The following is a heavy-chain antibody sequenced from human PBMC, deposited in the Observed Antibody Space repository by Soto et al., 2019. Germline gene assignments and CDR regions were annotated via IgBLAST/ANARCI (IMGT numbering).Heavy chain of an antibody. V-gene: IGHV3-53*01. CDR1: GLTVSGNY. CDR2: IYTAGAT. J-gene: IGHJ4*02. Sequence: GGSLRLSCVASGLTVSGNYMSWVRQAPGKGLEWVSIIYTAGATYHADSMKGRFITSRDNSKNTVFLQMNNLRAEDTAVYFCARIFQSSGWYLGPNFDYWGRGTLVTVSS. D-gene: IGHD6-19*01. CDR3: ARIFQSSGWYLGPNFDY.